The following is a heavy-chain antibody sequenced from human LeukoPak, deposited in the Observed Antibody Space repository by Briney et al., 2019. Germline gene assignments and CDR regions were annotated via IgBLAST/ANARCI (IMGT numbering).Heavy chain of an antibody. D-gene: IGHD2-15*01. CDR2: IYYSGST. Sequence: SETLSLTCTVSGGSISSSSYYWGWIRQPPGKGLEWIGSIYYSGSTYYNPSLKSRVTISVDTSKNQFSLKLSSVTAADTAVYYRARGGGSCWFDPWGQGTLVTVSS. J-gene: IGHJ5*02. CDR3: ARGGGSCWFDP. CDR1: GGSISSSSYY. V-gene: IGHV4-39*07.